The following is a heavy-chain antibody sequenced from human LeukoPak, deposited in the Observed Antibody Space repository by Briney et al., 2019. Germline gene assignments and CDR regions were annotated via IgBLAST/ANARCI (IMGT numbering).Heavy chain of an antibody. V-gene: IGHV3-48*03. CDR1: GFTFETYH. D-gene: IGHD3-16*01. CDR2: ITSGASVI. CDR3: ARKRLADLGDDTSFGGTPFDS. Sequence: GRSLRLSCVASGFTFETYHMNWVRQAPGKGLEWLSGITSGASVIYYADSVKGRFTISRDDAMNSVFLQMSGLTVDDTAVYYCARKRLADLGDDTSFGGTPFDSWGQGTLVTVSS. J-gene: IGHJ4*02.